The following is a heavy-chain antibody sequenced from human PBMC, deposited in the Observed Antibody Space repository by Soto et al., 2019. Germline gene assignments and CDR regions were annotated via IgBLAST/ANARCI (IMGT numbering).Heavy chain of an antibody. D-gene: IGHD3-16*01. CDR2: ISRKSDTI. Sequence: EVQLVESGGGLVQPGRSLRLTCAASGFTFDDSGMHWVRQVPGKGLEWVSGISRKSDTIVYADSVKGRFTISRDNAKNSLYLQMSSLRPDDTAFYFCVKDGNSPGGSFEYWGQGTLVTVSS. V-gene: IGHV3-9*01. CDR1: GFTFDDSG. J-gene: IGHJ4*02. CDR3: VKDGNSPGGSFEY.